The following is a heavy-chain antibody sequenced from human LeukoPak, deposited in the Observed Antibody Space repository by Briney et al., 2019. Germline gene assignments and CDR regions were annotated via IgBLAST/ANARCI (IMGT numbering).Heavy chain of an antibody. CDR2: IRYDGSKT. CDR3: ARGGVVESGVDY. V-gene: IGHV3-30*02. D-gene: IGHD1-26*01. CDR1: GFIFSNSG. Sequence: GGSLRLSCAASGFIFSNSGMHWFRQAPGSGLQWVALIRYDGSKTFYAESVKGRFTISRDNSKNTLYLQMKSLRVEDTAIYYCARGGVVESGVDYWGQGTLVTVSS. J-gene: IGHJ4*02.